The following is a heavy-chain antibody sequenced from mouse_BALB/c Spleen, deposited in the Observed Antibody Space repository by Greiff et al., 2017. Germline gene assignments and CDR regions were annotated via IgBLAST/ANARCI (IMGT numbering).Heavy chain of an antibody. J-gene: IGHJ4*01. Sequence: EVQRVESGAELVRSGASVKLSCTASGFNINDYYMHWVKQRPEQGLEWIGWIDPENGDTEYAPKFQGKATMTADTSSNTAYLQLSSLTSEDTAVYYCNWVPLRAMDYWGQGTSVTVSS. CDR3: NWVPLRAMDY. D-gene: IGHD1-2*01. CDR1: GFNINDYY. V-gene: IGHV14-4*02. CDR2: IDPENGDT.